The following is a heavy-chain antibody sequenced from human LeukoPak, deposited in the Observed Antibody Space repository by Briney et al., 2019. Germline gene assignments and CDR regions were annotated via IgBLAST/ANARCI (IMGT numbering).Heavy chain of an antibody. Sequence: GESLKISCAASGFTFSSYSMNWVRQAPGKGLEWVSSISSSSSYIYYADSVKGRFTISRDNAKNSLYLQMNSLRAEDTAVYYCARDGGYSYGPDAFDIWGQGTMVTVSS. J-gene: IGHJ3*02. CDR3: ARDGGYSYGPDAFDI. CDR1: GFTFSSYS. V-gene: IGHV3-21*01. D-gene: IGHD5-18*01. CDR2: ISSSSSYI.